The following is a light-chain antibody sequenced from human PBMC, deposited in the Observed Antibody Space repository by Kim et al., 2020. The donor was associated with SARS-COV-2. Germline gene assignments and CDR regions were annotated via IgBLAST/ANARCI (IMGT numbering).Light chain of an antibody. Sequence: GQRVHISCSGSSSNIGSNYVYWYLQLPGTAPKLLIFRNNQRPSGVPDRFSGSKSGTSASLAISGLRSEYEADYYCAAWDDSLSGWVFGGGTQLTVL. CDR1: SSNIGSNY. CDR3: AAWDDSLSGWV. V-gene: IGLV1-47*01. CDR2: RNN. J-gene: IGLJ3*02.